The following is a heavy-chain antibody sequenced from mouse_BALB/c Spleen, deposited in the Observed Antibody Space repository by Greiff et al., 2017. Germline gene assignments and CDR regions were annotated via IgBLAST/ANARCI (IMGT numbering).Heavy chain of an antibody. Sequence: VQLVESAAELARPGASVKMSCKASGYTFTSYTMHWVKQRPGQGLEWIGYINPSSGYTEYNQKFKDKTTLTADKSSSTAYMQLSSLTSEDSAVYYCARDYGSRTLYWYFDVWGAGTTVTVSS. J-gene: IGHJ1*01. CDR3: ARDYGSRTLYWYFDV. CDR2: INPSSGYT. D-gene: IGHD1-1*01. CDR1: GYTFTSYT. V-gene: IGHV1-4*02.